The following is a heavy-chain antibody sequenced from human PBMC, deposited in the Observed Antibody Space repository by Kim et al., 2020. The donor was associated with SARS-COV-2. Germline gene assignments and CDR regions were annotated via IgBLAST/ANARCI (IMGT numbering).Heavy chain of an antibody. Sequence: KSRVTISVDTSKNQFSLKLSSVTAADTAVYYCASDLPPNYSYGSGDAFDIWGQGTMVTVSS. CDR3: ASDLPPNYSYGSGDAFDI. D-gene: IGHD5-18*01. V-gene: IGHV4-39*07. J-gene: IGHJ3*02.